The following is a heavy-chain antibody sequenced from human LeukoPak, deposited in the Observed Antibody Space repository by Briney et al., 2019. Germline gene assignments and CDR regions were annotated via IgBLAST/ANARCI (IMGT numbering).Heavy chain of an antibody. CDR3: ARDGHSSGWPFDY. CDR1: GFTFSSYG. Sequence: GGSLRLSCAASGFTFSSYGMHWVRQAPGKGLEWVAVISYDGSNKYYADSVKGRFTISRDNSKNTLYLQMNSLRAEDTAVYYCARDGHSSGWPFDYWGQGTLVTVSS. J-gene: IGHJ4*02. V-gene: IGHV3-30*03. CDR2: ISYDGSNK. D-gene: IGHD6-19*01.